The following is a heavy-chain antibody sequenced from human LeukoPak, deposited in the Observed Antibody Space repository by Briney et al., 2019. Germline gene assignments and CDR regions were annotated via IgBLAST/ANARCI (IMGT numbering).Heavy chain of an antibody. CDR2: IIPILGIA. J-gene: IGHJ4*02. CDR1: GGTFSSYA. Sequence: ALVKVSCKASGGTFSSYAISWVRQAPGQGLEWMGRIIPILGIANYAQKFQGRVTMTRNTSISTAYMELSSLRSEDTAVYYCARRWIYEDYWGQGTLVTVSS. V-gene: IGHV1-69*04. CDR3: ARRWIYEDY. D-gene: IGHD5-12*01.